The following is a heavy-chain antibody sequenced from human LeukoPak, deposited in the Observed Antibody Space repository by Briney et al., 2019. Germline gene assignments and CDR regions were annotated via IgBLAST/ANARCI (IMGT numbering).Heavy chain of an antibody. CDR3: ARGPPFDS. J-gene: IGHJ4*02. CDR1: GFTLSDYS. Sequence: GGSLRLSSAASGFTLSDYSMNSGRQAPGKGLAWVSFISSSIYIYYADSVQGRFTISRDNAKNSLYLQMNSLTAEDTAVYYCARGPPFDSWGQGTLVTVSS. CDR2: ISSSIYI. V-gene: IGHV3-21*06.